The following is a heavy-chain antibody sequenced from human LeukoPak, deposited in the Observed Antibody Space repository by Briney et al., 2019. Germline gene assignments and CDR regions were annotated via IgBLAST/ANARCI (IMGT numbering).Heavy chain of an antibody. CDR3: ARGSVVAGPFDY. CDR1: GGTFSSYA. V-gene: IGHV1-69*04. Sequence: SVKVSCKASGGTFSSYAISWVRQAPGQGLEWVGRIIPILGIANYAQKFQGRVTITADKSTSTAYMELSSLRSEDTAVYYCARGSVVAGPFDYWGQGTLVTVSS. CDR2: IIPILGIA. D-gene: IGHD2-21*01. J-gene: IGHJ4*02.